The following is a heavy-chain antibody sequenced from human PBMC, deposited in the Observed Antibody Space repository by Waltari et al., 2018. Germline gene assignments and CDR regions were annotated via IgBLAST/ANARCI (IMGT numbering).Heavy chain of an antibody. CDR1: GYTFTDYY. Sequence: QVQLVQSGAEVPKPGASVQVSCKASGYTFTDYYMPWVRQAPGQGREWMGRINPNRGGTNYTQKFQGRVTMTRDTSISTAYMELSRLRSDDTAVYYCARGGPAIFGVLITKRFDYWGQGTLVTVSS. D-gene: IGHD3-3*01. CDR3: ARGGPAIFGVLITKRFDY. CDR2: INPNRGGT. V-gene: IGHV1-2*06. J-gene: IGHJ4*02.